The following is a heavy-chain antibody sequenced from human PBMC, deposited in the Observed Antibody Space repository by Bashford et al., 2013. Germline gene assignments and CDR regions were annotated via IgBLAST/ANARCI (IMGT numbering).Heavy chain of an antibody. V-gene: IGHV1-2*06. D-gene: IGHD2-15*01. CDR2: INPNSGGT. CDR1: GYTFTGYY. Sequence: ASVKVSCKASGYTFTGYYMHWVRQAPGQGLEWMGRINPNSGGTNYAQKFQGRVTMTRDTSISTAYMELSRLRSDDTAVYYCARDNCSGGSCYSRWGQGTLVTVSS. CDR3: ARDNCSGGSCYSR. J-gene: IGHJ4*02.